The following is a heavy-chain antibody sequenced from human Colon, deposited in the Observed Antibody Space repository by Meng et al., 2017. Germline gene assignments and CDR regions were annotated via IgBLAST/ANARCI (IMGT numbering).Heavy chain of an antibody. D-gene: IGHD3-22*01. CDR1: GGSFTDFY. Sequence: AQLKEWGARLLWPSETLSLTCTVYGGSFTDFYWSWVRQSTERGLEWIGEINHGGGTNYNPSLSSRVTISLDTSKNQFFLKMNSVTAADTAVYYCARVDFPGDFRDSSGLGLWGQGTLVTVSS. J-gene: IGHJ4*02. V-gene: IGHV4-34*01. CDR3: ARVDFPGDFRDSSGLGL. CDR2: INHGGGT.